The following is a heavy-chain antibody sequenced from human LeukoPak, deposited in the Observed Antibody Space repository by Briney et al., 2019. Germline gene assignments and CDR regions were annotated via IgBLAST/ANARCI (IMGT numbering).Heavy chain of an antibody. D-gene: IGHD5-12*01. Sequence: GGSLRLSCAASGFTFSSYSMNWVRQAPGKGLEWASSTSSSSSYIYYADSVKGRFTISRDNAKNSLYLQMNSLRAEDTAVYYCARDRQIVATTNYFDYWGQGTLVTVSS. J-gene: IGHJ4*02. CDR3: ARDRQIVATTNYFDY. CDR2: TSSSSSYI. CDR1: GFTFSSYS. V-gene: IGHV3-21*01.